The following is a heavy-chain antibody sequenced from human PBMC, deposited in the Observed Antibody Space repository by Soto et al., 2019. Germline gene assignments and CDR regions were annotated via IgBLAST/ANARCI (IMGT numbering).Heavy chain of an antibody. V-gene: IGHV3-23*01. CDR3: ATGWGSVCAGDFDI. D-gene: IGHD3-16*01. Sequence: GGSLRLSCAASGFTFKESAMNWVRQAPGKGLEWVASISDTGASTCYAESVRGRLSISRDNSKNTLYLQMNSLRGEDTAVYYCATGWGSVCAGDFDIWGQGTLVTVSS. CDR2: ISDTGAST. J-gene: IGHJ4*02. CDR1: GFTFKESA.